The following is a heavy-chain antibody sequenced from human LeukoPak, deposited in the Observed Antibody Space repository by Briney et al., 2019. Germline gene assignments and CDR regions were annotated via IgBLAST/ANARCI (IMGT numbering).Heavy chain of an antibody. CDR2: IHYSGRS. D-gene: IGHD4-17*01. CDR3: AKTRPLHYGDFFDY. J-gene: IGHJ4*02. Sequence: KPSEILSLTCTVSGGSISSYYWSWIRQPPGKGLEWIGYIHYSGRSSYNPSLKSRVSTSVDTSKSQFSLKLSSVTAADTAVYYCAKTRPLHYGDFFDYWGQGTLVTVSS. CDR1: GGSISSYY. V-gene: IGHV4-59*01.